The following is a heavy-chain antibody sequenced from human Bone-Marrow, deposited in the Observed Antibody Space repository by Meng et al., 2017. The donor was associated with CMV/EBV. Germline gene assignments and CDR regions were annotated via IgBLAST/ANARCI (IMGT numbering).Heavy chain of an antibody. Sequence: SVKVSCKASGGTFSSYAISWVRQAPGQGLEWMGGIIPILGIANYAQKFQGRVTITADKSTSTAYMELSSLRSEDTAVYYCARDLFDCSSTSCQTGAFDTWGQGTMVTVSS. D-gene: IGHD2-2*01. CDR1: GGTFSSYA. J-gene: IGHJ3*02. V-gene: IGHV1-69*10. CDR2: IIPILGIA. CDR3: ARDLFDCSSTSCQTGAFDT.